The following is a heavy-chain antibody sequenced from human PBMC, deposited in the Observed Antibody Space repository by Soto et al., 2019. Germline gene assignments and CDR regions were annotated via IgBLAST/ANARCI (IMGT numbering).Heavy chain of an antibody. CDR1: GGSISSYY. V-gene: IGHV4-59*01. CDR3: ARRRFDAFDI. J-gene: IGHJ3*02. CDR2: IYYSGGT. Sequence: QVQLQESGPGLVKPSETLSLTCTVSGGSISSYYWSWIRQPPGKGLEWIGYIYYSGGTNYNPSLKSGVTISVDTSKNQFSLKLSSVTAADTAVYYCARRRFDAFDIWGQGTMVTVSS.